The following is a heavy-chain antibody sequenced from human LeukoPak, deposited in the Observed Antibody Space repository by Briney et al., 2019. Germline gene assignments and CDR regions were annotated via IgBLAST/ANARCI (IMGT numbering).Heavy chain of an antibody. CDR1: GGSFSGYY. CDR2: INHSGST. J-gene: IGHJ5*02. CDR3: ARGSGMGAHYWEDWFDP. Sequence: PSETLSLTCAVYGGSFSGYYWSWIRQPPGKGLEWIGEINHSGSTNYNPSLKSRVTISVDTSKNQFSLKLSSVTAADTAVYYCARGSGMGAHYWEDWFDPWGQGTLVTVSS. D-gene: IGHD1-26*01. V-gene: IGHV4-34*01.